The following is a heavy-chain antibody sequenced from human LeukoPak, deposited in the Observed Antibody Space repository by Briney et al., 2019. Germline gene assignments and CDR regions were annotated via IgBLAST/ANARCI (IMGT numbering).Heavy chain of an antibody. D-gene: IGHD1-26*01. J-gene: IGHJ6*02. V-gene: IGHV3-48*02. Sequence: GGSLRLSCAASGFTFSSYSMNWVRQAPGKGLEWVSYISSSSSTIYYADSVKGRFTISRDNAKNSLYLQMNSLRDEGTAVYYCARSPTSAAYYYYGMDVWGQGTTVTVSS. CDR3: ARSPTSAAYYYYGMDV. CDR1: GFTFSSYS. CDR2: ISSSSSTI.